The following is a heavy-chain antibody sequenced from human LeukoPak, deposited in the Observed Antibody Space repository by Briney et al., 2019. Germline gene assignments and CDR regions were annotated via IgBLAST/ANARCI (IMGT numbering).Heavy chain of an antibody. Sequence: PGGSLRLSCAASGFTFSSYSMNWVRQAPGKGLEWVSSISSSSSYIYYADSVKGRFTISRDNAKNSLYLQMNSLRAEDTAVYYCARDPFSYYYGMDVWGQGTTVTVSS. J-gene: IGHJ6*02. D-gene: IGHD3-16*01. CDR2: ISSSSSYI. CDR3: ARDPFSYYYGMDV. CDR1: GFTFSSYS. V-gene: IGHV3-21*01.